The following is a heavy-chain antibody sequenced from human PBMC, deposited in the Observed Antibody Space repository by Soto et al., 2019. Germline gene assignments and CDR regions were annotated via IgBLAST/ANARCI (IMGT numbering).Heavy chain of an antibody. CDR2: IYYSGST. Sequence: PSETLSLTCTVSGGSISSYYCSWIRQPPGKGLEWIGYIYYSGSTNYNPSLKSRVTISVDTSKNQFSLKLSSVTAADTAVYYCARWRANATPGWFDPWGQGTLVTVSS. CDR3: ARWRANATPGWFDP. CDR1: GGSISSYY. J-gene: IGHJ5*02. D-gene: IGHD2-8*01. V-gene: IGHV4-59*01.